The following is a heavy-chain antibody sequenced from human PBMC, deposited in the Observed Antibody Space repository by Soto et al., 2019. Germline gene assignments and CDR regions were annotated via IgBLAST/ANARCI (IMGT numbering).Heavy chain of an antibody. CDR2: IVPMNGSP. Sequence: GASVKVSCKASGGMFYSSAINWVRQAPGQGLEWMGGIVPMNGSPKYAQEFLGRVTISADASATTAYMDLSGLKSEDTAVYYCSFAPNWTYQLTRSWGRGTQVTVSS. CDR3: SFAPNWTYQLTRS. V-gene: IGHV1-69*13. J-gene: IGHJ5*02. D-gene: IGHD2-2*01. CDR1: GGMFYSSA.